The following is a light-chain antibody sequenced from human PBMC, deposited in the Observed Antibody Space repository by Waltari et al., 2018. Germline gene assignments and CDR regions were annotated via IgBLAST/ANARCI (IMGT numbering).Light chain of an antibody. J-gene: IGLJ3*02. CDR1: GSNIGARYA. Sequence: QSVLTQPPSVSGAPGQRVTISCTGSGSNIGARYAVHWYQQVPRASPKLLIYGSSSRPLGVPDRFFGSTSGTSASLAITGLQAEDEAVYYCQSYDTTLSVVFGGGTKLTVL. V-gene: IGLV1-40*01. CDR2: GSS. CDR3: QSYDTTLSVV.